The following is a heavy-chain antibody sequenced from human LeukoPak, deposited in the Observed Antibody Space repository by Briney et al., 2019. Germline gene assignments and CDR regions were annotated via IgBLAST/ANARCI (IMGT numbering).Heavy chain of an antibody. V-gene: IGHV4-30-4*08. J-gene: IGHJ4*02. Sequence: SQTLSLTCTVSGASINSGDYYWTWIRQPPGKGLEWIGYIYNSGSTYYNPSLRSRVAISIDTSKNRFSLRLDSVTAADTAVYFCATTARHCAEYWGQGTLVTVSS. CDR1: GASINSGDYY. CDR3: ATTARHCAEY. CDR2: IYNSGST. D-gene: IGHD6-6*01.